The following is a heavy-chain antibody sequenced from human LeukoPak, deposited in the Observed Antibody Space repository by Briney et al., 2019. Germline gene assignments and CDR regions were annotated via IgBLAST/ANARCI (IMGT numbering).Heavy chain of an antibody. D-gene: IGHD2-21*02. Sequence: GGPLRLSCAASGFTFTTYAMSWVRQAPGKGLEWVSAVSGGGGTAYYAASVKGRFTISKDNSKSTLSLQMDSLRAEDTAIYYCAKCNGGDCYKDVFDIWGQGTMVTVSS. CDR1: GFTFTTYA. CDR2: VSGGGGTA. J-gene: IGHJ3*02. V-gene: IGHV3-23*01. CDR3: AKCNGGDCYKDVFDI.